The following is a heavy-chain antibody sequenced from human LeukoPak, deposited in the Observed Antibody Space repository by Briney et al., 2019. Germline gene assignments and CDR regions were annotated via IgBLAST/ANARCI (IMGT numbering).Heavy chain of an antibody. CDR2: ISSSGSTI. CDR3: ARDAGATTDYYYGMDV. CDR1: GFTFSSYE. V-gene: IGHV3-48*03. J-gene: IGHJ6*02. D-gene: IGHD1-26*01. Sequence: PGGSLRLSCAASGFTFSSYEMNWVRQAPGKGLEWVSYISSSGSTIHYADSVKGRFTISRDNAKNSLYLQMNSLRAEDTAVYYCARDAGATTDYYYGMDVWGQGTTVTVSS.